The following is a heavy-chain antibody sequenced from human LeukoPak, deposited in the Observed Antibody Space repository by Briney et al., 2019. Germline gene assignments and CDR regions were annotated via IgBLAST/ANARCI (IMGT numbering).Heavy chain of an antibody. CDR3: ARCMVRGVTCFDY. Sequence: GAALQISCKGSGYGFTSYWIGWVRRMPGKGVEWMGIIYPGDSDTRYSPSFQGQVTISADKSISTAYLQWSSLKASDTAMYYCARCMVRGVTCFDYWGQGTLVTVSS. V-gene: IGHV5-51*01. CDR2: IYPGDSDT. J-gene: IGHJ4*02. D-gene: IGHD3-10*01. CDR1: GYGFTSYW.